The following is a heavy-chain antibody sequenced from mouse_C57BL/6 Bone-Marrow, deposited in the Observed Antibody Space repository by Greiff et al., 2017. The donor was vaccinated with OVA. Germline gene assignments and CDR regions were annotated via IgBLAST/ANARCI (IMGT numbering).Heavy chain of an antibody. Sequence: EVKLVESGGGLVKPGGSLKLSCEASGFTFSDYGMHWVRQAPEKGLEWVAYISSGSSTIYYADKVQGRFTISRDNAMNILFLQMSGLRSDDAAMYYYASIAPGGGIAYWGQGTLVTVSA. CDR2: ISSGSSTI. CDR3: ASIAPGGGIAY. J-gene: IGHJ3*01. CDR1: GFTFSDYG. V-gene: IGHV5-17*01.